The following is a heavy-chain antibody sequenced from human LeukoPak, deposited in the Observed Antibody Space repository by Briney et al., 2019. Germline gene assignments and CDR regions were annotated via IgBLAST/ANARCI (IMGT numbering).Heavy chain of an antibody. D-gene: IGHD2-15*01. Sequence: ASVKVSCKASGYTFTGYYMHWVRQAPGQGLEWMGWINPNSGGTSYAQKFQGRVTMTRDTSISTAYMELSRLRSDDTAVYYCARRHGRCSDGSCYYPDYWGQGTLVTVSS. CDR3: ARRHGRCSDGSCYYPDY. V-gene: IGHV1-2*02. CDR1: GYTFTGYY. CDR2: INPNSGGT. J-gene: IGHJ4*02.